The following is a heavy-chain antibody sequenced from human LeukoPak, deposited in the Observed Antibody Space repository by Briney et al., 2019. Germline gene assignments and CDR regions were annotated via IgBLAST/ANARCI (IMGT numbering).Heavy chain of an antibody. CDR1: GFTFSSYA. J-gene: IGHJ6*02. Sequence: GGSLRLSCAASGFTFSSYAMSWVRQAPGKGLEWVSAISGSGGSTYYADSMKGRFTISRDNSKNTLYLQMNSLRAEDTAVYYCAKDRPGGYYYDSSGYYYWVSCYGMDVWGQGTTVTVSS. CDR2: ISGSGGST. CDR3: AKDRPGGYYYDSSGYYYWVSCYGMDV. D-gene: IGHD3-22*01. V-gene: IGHV3-23*01.